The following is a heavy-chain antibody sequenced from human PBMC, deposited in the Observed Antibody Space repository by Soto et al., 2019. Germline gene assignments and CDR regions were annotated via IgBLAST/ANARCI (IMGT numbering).Heavy chain of an antibody. CDR2: ISYSGST. CDR3: GRGDAINWFDP. Sequence: PSETLSLTCTVSGVSVTSASFYWNWIRQPPGKALEWIGFISYSGSTNSNPSLRSRVNISVDTSKNQFSLKLNSVTAADTAVYFCGRGDAINWFDPWGQGTLVTVSS. D-gene: IGHD2-2*01. CDR1: GVSVTSASFY. V-gene: IGHV4-61*01. J-gene: IGHJ5*02.